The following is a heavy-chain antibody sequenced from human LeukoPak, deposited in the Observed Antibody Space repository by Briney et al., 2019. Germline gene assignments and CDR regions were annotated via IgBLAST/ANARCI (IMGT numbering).Heavy chain of an antibody. Sequence: ASVKVSCKASGYTFTGYYMHWVRQAPGQGLEWMGWINPNSGGTNYAQKFQGRVTMTRDTSISTAYMELSRLRSDDTAVYYCARVGLLWFGELLRPPNYFDYWGQGTLVPVSS. CDR3: ARVGLLWFGELLRPPNYFDY. CDR1: GYTFTGYY. CDR2: INPNSGGT. D-gene: IGHD3-10*01. V-gene: IGHV1-2*02. J-gene: IGHJ4*02.